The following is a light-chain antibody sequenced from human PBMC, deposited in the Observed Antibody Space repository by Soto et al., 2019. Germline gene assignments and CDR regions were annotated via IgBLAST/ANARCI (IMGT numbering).Light chain of an antibody. CDR1: SSDVGGYNS. CDR2: DVT. J-gene: IGLJ1*01. V-gene: IGLV2-14*01. CDR3: SSYTSTGSYV. Sequence: QSALTQPASVSGSPGQSIAISCTGTSSDVGGYNSVSWYHQYPGKVPKLMIYDVTNRPSGVSDRFSGSKSGNTASLTISGLHAEDEGDYYCSSYTSTGSYVFGTGTKVTVL.